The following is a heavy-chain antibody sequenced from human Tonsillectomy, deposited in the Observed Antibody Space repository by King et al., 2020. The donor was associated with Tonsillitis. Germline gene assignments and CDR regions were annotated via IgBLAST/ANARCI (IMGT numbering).Heavy chain of an antibody. V-gene: IGHV4-39*01. Sequence: LQLQESGPRLVRPSETLPLTCTVSGGSISSRTSFWGWIRQPPGKGLEWIGTIFYNGSIYSNPSLKNRVTISVDTSKNQFSLQLGSVTAADTALYFCARHGPYQSDSGGFYYFDSWGRGTLIAVSS. J-gene: IGHJ4*02. CDR1: GGSISSRTSF. D-gene: IGHD3-10*01. CDR3: ARHGPYQSDSGGFYYFDS. CDR2: IFYNGSI.